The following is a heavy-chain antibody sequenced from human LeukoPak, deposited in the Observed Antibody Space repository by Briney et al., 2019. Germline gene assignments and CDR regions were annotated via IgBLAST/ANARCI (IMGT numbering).Heavy chain of an antibody. Sequence: NTSETLSLTCAVYGGSFSGYYWSWIRQPPGKGLEWIGEINHSGSTNYNPSLKSRVTISVDTSKNQFSLKLSSVTAADTAVYYCARGAVAGTLVDYWGQGTLVTVSS. CDR2: INHSGST. CDR3: ARGAVAGTLVDY. CDR1: GGSFSGYY. V-gene: IGHV4-34*01. D-gene: IGHD6-19*01. J-gene: IGHJ4*02.